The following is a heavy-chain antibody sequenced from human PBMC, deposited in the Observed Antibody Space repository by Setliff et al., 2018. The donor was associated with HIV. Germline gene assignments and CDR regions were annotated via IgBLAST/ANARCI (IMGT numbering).Heavy chain of an antibody. D-gene: IGHD3-10*01. V-gene: IGHV1-2*02. CDR3: ARGGDDSGPGTWTFDY. CDR1: GYTLSELS. CDR2: INGNSGAT. J-gene: IGHJ4*02. Sequence: ASVKVSCKVYGYTLSELSIHWVRQAPGQGLEWMGWINGNSGATNYAQKFQGRVTMTRDTSTYTAYMELTRLRSDDTALYSCARGGDDSGPGTWTFDYWGQGALVTVSS.